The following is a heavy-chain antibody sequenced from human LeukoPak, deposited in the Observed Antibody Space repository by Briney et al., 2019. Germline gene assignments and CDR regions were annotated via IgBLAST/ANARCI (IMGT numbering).Heavy chain of an antibody. Sequence: PSETLSLTCSVSGDSIGSYYWGWIRQPPGKGLEWIATIFYSGSTYYNPSLNSRVTISVDTSKNQFSLKLSSVTAADTAVYYCARHGRGSPRDYYYYFMDVWGKGTTVTVSS. CDR1: GDSIGSYY. CDR3: ARHGRGSPRDYYYYFMDV. V-gene: IGHV4-39*01. CDR2: IFYSGST. J-gene: IGHJ6*03.